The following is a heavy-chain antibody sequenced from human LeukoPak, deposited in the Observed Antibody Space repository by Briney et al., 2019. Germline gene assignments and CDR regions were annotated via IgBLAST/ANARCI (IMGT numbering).Heavy chain of an antibody. J-gene: IGHJ6*02. CDR2: INHNGNVN. Sequence: GGSLRLSCAASGFTFSSYNMNWVRQAPGKGLEWVASINHNGNVNYYVDSVKGRFTISRDNAKNSLYLQMSNLRAEDTAVYFCARGGGLDVWAKGPRSPSP. CDR3: ARGGGLDV. CDR1: GFTFSSYN. D-gene: IGHD3-16*01. V-gene: IGHV3-7*03.